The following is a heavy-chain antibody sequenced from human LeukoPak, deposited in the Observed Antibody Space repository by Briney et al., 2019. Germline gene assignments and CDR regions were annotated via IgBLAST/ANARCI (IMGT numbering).Heavy chain of an antibody. CDR1: GFNFSSYA. D-gene: IGHD3-22*01. CDR3: ANGRVSMTVR. CDR2: ISGSGGST. V-gene: IGHV3-23*01. Sequence: GASLRLSCAASGFNFSSYAMSWVRQAPGKGLELVSAISGSGGSTYYADSEKGRFTISRDNSKNTLYLQMNSLSAEGTTVYYGANGRVSMTVRWGQPSLVTVHS. J-gene: IGHJ4*02.